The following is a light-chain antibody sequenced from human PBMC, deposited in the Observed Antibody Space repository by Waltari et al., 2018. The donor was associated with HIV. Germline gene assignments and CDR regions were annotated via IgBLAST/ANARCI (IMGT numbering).Light chain of an antibody. V-gene: IGLV3-1*01. CDR3: QAWGINSVI. Sequence: SYGLSQPPSVPVSPGQTASITCFGDKLGDKYVSWYQQKTGQSPVLVVYQDTKRPSGIPDRFSGSNSGNTATLTISGTQAVDEADYYCQAWGINSVIFGGGRHLTVL. CDR2: QDT. CDR1: KLGDKY. J-gene: IGLJ2*01.